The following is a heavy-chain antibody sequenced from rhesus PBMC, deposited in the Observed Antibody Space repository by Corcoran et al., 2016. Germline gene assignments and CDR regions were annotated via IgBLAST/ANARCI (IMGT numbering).Heavy chain of an antibody. CDR1: GGSISSNY. CDR3: ARHPIVGAPDC. V-gene: IGHV4S11*01. CDR2: NFGSGSRP. D-gene: IGHD1-44*02. Sequence: QVQLQESGPGLVKPLETLSLTCAVSGGSISSNYWSWIRQAPGKGLEWFGYNFGSGSRPNYNPSRKSRVPLSVDTSKNQLSLKLSSVTAADTAVYYCARHPIVGAPDCWGQGVLVTVSS. J-gene: IGHJ4*01.